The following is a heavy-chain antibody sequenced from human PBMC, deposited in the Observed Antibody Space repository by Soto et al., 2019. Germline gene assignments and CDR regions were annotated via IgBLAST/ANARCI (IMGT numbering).Heavy chain of an antibody. CDR1: GGSFSGYY. Sequence: QVQLQQWGAGLLKPSETLSLTCAVYGGSFSGYYWSWIRQPPGKGLEWIGEINHSGSTNYNPSLKSRVTISVDTSKNQFSRKLSSVTAADTAVYYCARGGGWLHFLKVYYFDYWGQGTLVTVSS. V-gene: IGHV4-34*01. CDR3: ARGGGWLHFLKVYYFDY. D-gene: IGHD3-3*02. J-gene: IGHJ4*02. CDR2: INHSGST.